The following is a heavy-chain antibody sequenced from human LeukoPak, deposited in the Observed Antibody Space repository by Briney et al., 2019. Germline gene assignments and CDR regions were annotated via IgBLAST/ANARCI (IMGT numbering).Heavy chain of an antibody. CDR3: TAHSTTWPYYGMDV. J-gene: IGHJ6*02. D-gene: IGHD6-13*01. CDR1: GFTFSNAW. Sequence: GGSLRLSCAASGFTFSNAWMSWVRQAPGKGLEWVGRIKSKTDGETTDYAAPVKGRFPISRDDSKNTLYLQMNSLKTEDTAVYFCTAHSTTWPYYGMDVWGQGTTVTVSS. V-gene: IGHV3-15*01. CDR2: IKSKTDGETT.